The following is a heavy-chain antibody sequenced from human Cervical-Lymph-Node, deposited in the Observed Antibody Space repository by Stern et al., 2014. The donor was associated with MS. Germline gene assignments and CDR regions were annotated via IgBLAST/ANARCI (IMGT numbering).Heavy chain of an antibody. J-gene: IGHJ3*02. CDR3: TRPDTAMVTHDPGAFDI. CDR1: GFTFGDYA. D-gene: IGHD5-18*01. CDR2: IRSKAYGGTT. Sequence: EVQLEESGGGLVQPGRSRRLSCTASGFTFGDYAMSWFRQAPGKGLEWVGFIRSKAYGGTTEYAASVKGRFTISRDDSKSIAYLQMNSLKTEDTAVYYCTRPDTAMVTHDPGAFDIWGQGTMVTVSS. V-gene: IGHV3-49*03.